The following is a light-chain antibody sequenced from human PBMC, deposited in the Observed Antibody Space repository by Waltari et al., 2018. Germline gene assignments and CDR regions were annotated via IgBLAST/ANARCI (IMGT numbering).Light chain of an antibody. CDR2: DVS. V-gene: IGLV2-11*01. Sequence: QSALTQPRSVSGSPGQSVTISCTGTSSDVGGYDYVSCYQQHPGKAPQRMSYDVSKRPSGVPDRFSGSKSGNTASLTISGLQAEDEADYYFCSYAGSYTWVFGGGTKLTFL. CDR1: SSDVGGYDY. J-gene: IGLJ3*02. CDR3: CSYAGSYTWV.